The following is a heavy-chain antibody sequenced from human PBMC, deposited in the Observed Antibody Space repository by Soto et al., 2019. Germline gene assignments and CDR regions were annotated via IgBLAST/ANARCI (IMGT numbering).Heavy chain of an antibody. CDR2: IYYSGST. CDR3: ARSWNYDILTGYWFDP. V-gene: IGHV4-59*08. CDR1: GGSISSYY. J-gene: IGHJ5*02. D-gene: IGHD3-9*01. Sequence: LSLTCTVSGGSISSYYWSWIRQPPGKGLEWIGYIYYSGSTNYNPSLKSRDTISVDTSKNQFSLKLSSVTAADTAVYDCARSWNYDILTGYWFDPWGQGTLVTVSS.